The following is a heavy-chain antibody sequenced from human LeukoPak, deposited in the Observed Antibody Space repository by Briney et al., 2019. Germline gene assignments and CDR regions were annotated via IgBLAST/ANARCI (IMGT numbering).Heavy chain of an antibody. V-gene: IGHV3-23*01. CDR3: AKAQNVTMVAAPLDS. D-gene: IGHD2-15*01. J-gene: IGHJ4*02. Sequence: GGSLRLSCAASGFTFSSYAMSWVRQAPGKGLEWVSVLGGSGTTVYYADSVKGRFTISRDNSKNTLYLQMNNLRAEDTAIYYCAKAQNVTMVAAPLDSWGQGTLVTVSS. CDR2: LGGSGTTV. CDR1: GFTFSSYA.